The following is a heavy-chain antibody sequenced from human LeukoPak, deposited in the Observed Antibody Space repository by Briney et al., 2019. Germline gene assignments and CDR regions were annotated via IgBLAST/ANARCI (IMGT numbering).Heavy chain of an antibody. CDR3: ARDFRGRYCSGGSCYSEGDY. V-gene: IGHV4-59*01. CDR1: GGSISSYY. J-gene: IGHJ4*02. D-gene: IGHD2-15*01. CDR2: IYYSGST. Sequence: KSSETLSLTCTVSGGSISSYYWSWIRQPPGKGLEWIGYIYYSGSTNYNPSLKSRVTISVDASKNQFSLKLSSVTAADTAVYYCARDFRGRYCSGGSCYSEGDYWGQGTLVTVSS.